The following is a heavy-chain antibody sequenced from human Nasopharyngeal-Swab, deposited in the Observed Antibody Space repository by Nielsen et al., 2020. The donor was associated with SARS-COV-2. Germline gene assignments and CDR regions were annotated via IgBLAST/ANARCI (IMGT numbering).Heavy chain of an antibody. D-gene: IGHD3-3*01. J-gene: IGHJ6*03. CDR2: INHSGST. Sequence: SETLSLTCAVYGGSFSGYYWSWIHQPPGKGLEWIGEINHSGSTNYNPSLKSRVTISVDTSKNQFSLKLSSVTAADTAVYYCARGRRNFGVVIITYYYYYYMDVWGKGTTVTVSS. V-gene: IGHV4-34*01. CDR3: ARGRRNFGVVIITYYYYYYMDV. CDR1: GGSFSGYY.